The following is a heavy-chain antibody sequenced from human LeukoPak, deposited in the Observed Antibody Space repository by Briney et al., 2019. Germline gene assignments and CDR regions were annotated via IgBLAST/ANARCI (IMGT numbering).Heavy chain of an antibody. CDR2: ISSSSSTI. Sequence: GGSLRLSCAASGFTFSSYTMSWVRQAPGKGLEWVSYISSSSSTIYYADSVKGRFTISRDNAKNSLYLQMNSLRAEDTAVYYCARERPTYYDFWSGYYTGIEHGMDVWGQGTTVTVSS. D-gene: IGHD3-3*01. V-gene: IGHV3-48*01. CDR1: GFTFSSYT. CDR3: ARERPTYYDFWSGYYTGIEHGMDV. J-gene: IGHJ6*02.